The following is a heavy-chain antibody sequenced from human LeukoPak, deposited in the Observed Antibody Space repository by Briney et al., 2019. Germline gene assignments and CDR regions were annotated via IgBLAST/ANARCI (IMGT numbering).Heavy chain of an antibody. D-gene: IGHD3-22*01. V-gene: IGHV3-30*02. Sequence: EGSLRLSCAASGFTFSSYGMHWVRQAPGKGLEWVAFIRYDGSNKHYADSVKGRFAISRDNSKNALYLQMNSLRAEDTAVYYCAKDLNYDNDAFDFWGQGTMVTVSS. J-gene: IGHJ3*01. CDR3: AKDLNYDNDAFDF. CDR1: GFTFSSYG. CDR2: IRYDGSNK.